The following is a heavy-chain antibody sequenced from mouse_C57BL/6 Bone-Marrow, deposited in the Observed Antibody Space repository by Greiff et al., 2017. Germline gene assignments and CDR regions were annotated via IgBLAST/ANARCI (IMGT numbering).Heavy chain of an antibody. Sequence: QVQLQQPGAELVKPGASVKLSCKASGYTFTSYWMQWVKQRPGQGLEWIGEIDPSDSYTNYNQKLKGKATLTVDTSSSTAYMQLSSLTSEDSAVYYCARGEARGYDPFAYWGQGTLVTVSA. J-gene: IGHJ3*01. D-gene: IGHD2-3*01. CDR1: GYTFTSYW. CDR2: IDPSDSYT. CDR3: ARGEARGYDPFAY. V-gene: IGHV1-50*01.